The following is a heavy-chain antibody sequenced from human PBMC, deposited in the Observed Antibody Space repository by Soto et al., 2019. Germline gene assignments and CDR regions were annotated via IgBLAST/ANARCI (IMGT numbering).Heavy chain of an antibody. V-gene: IGHV4-61*01. CDR3: ASSEKGINAFDI. J-gene: IGHJ3*02. Sequence: SETLSLTCTVSGGSVSSGSYYWSWIRQPPGKGLEWIGYIYYSGSTNYNPSLKSRVTISVDTSKNQFSLKLSSVTAADTAVYYCASSEKGINAFDIWGQGTMVTVSS. CDR2: IYYSGST. CDR1: GGSVSSGSYY.